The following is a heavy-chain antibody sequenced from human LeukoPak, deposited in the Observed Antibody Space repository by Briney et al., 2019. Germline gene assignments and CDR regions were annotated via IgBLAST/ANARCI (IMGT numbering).Heavy chain of an antibody. D-gene: IGHD3-3*01. Sequence: PGGSLRLSCAASGFTFSSYAMSWVRQAPGKGLEWVSAISGSSGSTYYADSVKGRFTISRDNSKNTLYLQMNSLRAEDTAVYYCAKAGPYYDFWSGYYNPSDAFDIWGQGTMVTVSS. V-gene: IGHV3-23*01. CDR3: AKAGPYYDFWSGYYNPSDAFDI. CDR2: ISGSSGST. CDR1: GFTFSSYA. J-gene: IGHJ3*02.